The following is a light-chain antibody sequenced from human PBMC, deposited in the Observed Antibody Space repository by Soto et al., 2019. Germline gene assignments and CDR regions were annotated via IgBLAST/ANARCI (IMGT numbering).Light chain of an antibody. CDR2: GAS. J-gene: IGKJ1*01. V-gene: IGKV3D-15*01. CDR3: QQYNNWPWK. Sequence: EIVFPHSPATLSLSPWERATHSFRASQSVSSNLAWYQQKPGQAPRLLIYGASSRATGIPDRFSGSGSGTEFSLAISALQSEDFAVYYCQQYNNWPWKFGQGNKGDIK. CDR1: QSVSSN.